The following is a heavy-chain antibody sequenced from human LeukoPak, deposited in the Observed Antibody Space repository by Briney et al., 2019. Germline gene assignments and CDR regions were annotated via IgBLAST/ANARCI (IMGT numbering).Heavy chain of an antibody. CDR3: ARRPSSTIVGATTNYFDY. Sequence: PSETLSLTCTVSGGSINSINYYWDWIRQPPGKGLEWIGSIFYSGSTYYNTSLKSRVAISVDTSKNQFSLKLSSMTAADTAVYYCARRPSSTIVGATTNYFDYWGQGSRSPSPQ. V-gene: IGHV4-39*01. CDR1: GGSINSINYY. J-gene: IGHJ4*02. D-gene: IGHD1-26*01. CDR2: IFYSGST.